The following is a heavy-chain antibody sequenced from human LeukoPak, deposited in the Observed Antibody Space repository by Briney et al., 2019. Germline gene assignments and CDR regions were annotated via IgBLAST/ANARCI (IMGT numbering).Heavy chain of an antibody. Sequence: GESLKISCKGSGYSFTSYWIGWVRQMPGKGLEWMGIIYPGDSDTRYSPSFQGQVTISADKSISTAYLQWSSLKASDTAMYYCASSEPNDYGDYYFDYWGQGTLVTVSS. CDR1: GYSFTSYW. J-gene: IGHJ4*02. D-gene: IGHD4-17*01. CDR3: ASSEPNDYGDYYFDY. V-gene: IGHV5-51*01. CDR2: IYPGDSDT.